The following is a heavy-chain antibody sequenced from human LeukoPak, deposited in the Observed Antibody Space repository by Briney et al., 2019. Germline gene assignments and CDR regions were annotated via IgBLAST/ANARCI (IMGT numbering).Heavy chain of an antibody. CDR2: INHSGST. CDR3: ARGLRGYCSSTSCPSGYYYYMDV. J-gene: IGHJ6*03. CDR1: GGSFSGYY. Sequence: SETLSLTCAVYGGSFSGYYWSWIRQPPGKGLEWIGEINHSGSTNYNPSLKSRVTISVDTSKNQFSLKLSSVTAADAAVYYCARGLRGYCSSTSCPSGYYYYMDVWGKGTTVTVSS. D-gene: IGHD2-2*01. V-gene: IGHV4-34*01.